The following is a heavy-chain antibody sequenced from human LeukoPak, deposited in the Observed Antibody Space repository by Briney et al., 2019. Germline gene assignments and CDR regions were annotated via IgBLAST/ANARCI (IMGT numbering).Heavy chain of an antibody. Sequence: PSETLSLTCTVSGGSISSYYWSWIRQPPGKGLEWIGYIYYSGSTNYNPSLKSRVTISVDTSKNQFSLKLSSVTAADTAVYYCARGNDYGGNSYYFDYWGQGTLVTVSS. V-gene: IGHV4-59*01. CDR2: IYYSGST. CDR1: GGSISSYY. D-gene: IGHD4-23*01. J-gene: IGHJ4*02. CDR3: ARGNDYGGNSYYFDY.